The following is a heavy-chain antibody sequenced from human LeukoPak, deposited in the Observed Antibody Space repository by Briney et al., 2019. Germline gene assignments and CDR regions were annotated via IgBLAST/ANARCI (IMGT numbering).Heavy chain of an antibody. D-gene: IGHD5-24*01. J-gene: IGHJ4*02. CDR1: GVPFSSYW. Sequence: RPGGSLRLSCVASGVPFSSYWMTWVRQAPGKGLEWVANIKQDGSKKSYVDSVKGRFTISRDNAKNSLYLQMNSLRAEDTAIYYCTRVGYIDEGIDYWGQGTLVTVSS. CDR3: TRVGYIDEGIDY. V-gene: IGHV3-7*04. CDR2: IKQDGSKK.